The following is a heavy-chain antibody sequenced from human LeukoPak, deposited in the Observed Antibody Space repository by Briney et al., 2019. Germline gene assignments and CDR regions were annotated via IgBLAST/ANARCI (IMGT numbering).Heavy chain of an antibody. CDR2: IPYDGTNK. J-gene: IGHJ2*01. V-gene: IGHV3-30*02. Sequence: QPGGSLRLSCAPSGFTFSNYGMHWVRQAPGKGLEWVAFIPYDGTNKYHADSVKGRFTISRDNSKNTLYLQMNSLRAEDTAVYYCAKVPSLRGVIFWYFDLWGRGTLVTVSS. CDR1: GFTFSNYG. CDR3: AKVPSLRGVIFWYFDL. D-gene: IGHD3-10*01.